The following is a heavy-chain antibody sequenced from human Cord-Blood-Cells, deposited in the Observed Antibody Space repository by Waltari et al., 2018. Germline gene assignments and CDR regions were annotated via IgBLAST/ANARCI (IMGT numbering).Heavy chain of an antibody. CDR3: ARGLGYCSGGSCYFLDY. D-gene: IGHD2-15*01. Sequence: QVQLQQWAAGLLKPSETLSLTCAVYGGRCSGSSWSWIRQPPGKGLEWIGEINHSGSTNYSPSLKSRVTISVDTSKNQFSLKLSSVTAADTAVYYCARGLGYCSGGSCYFLDYWGQGTLVTVSS. CDR2: INHSGST. V-gene: IGHV4-34*01. J-gene: IGHJ4*02. CDR1: GGRCSGSS.